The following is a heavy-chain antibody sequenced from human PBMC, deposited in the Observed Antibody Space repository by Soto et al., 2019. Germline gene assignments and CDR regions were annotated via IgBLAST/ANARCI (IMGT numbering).Heavy chain of an antibody. Sequence: SEPLSLTCTVAGGSISNSRCYRAWISKPPGKGLEWIGSIYHTGNTYYNPSLRSRVTISVDTSKNQFSLKLTSVTAADTAVYYCARDYYDSSDYTTNWFDPWGQGTLVTV. CDR1: GGSISNSRCY. D-gene: IGHD3-22*01. J-gene: IGHJ5*02. V-gene: IGHV4-39*01. CDR2: IYHTGNT. CDR3: ARDYYDSSDYTTNWFDP.